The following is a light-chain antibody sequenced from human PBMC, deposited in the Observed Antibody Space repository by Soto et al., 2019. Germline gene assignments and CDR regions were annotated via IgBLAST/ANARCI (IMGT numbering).Light chain of an antibody. V-gene: IGLV1-40*01. Sequence: QSVLTQPPSVSGAPGQRVTISCTGSRSNIGAGYNVHWYQQLPGTVPKLLIYGNSNRPSGVPDRFSGSKSGTSASLAITGLQAEDEADYYFQSYDSSLSGFYVFGTGTKLTVL. CDR1: RSNIGAGYN. CDR3: QSYDSSLSGFYV. J-gene: IGLJ1*01. CDR2: GNS.